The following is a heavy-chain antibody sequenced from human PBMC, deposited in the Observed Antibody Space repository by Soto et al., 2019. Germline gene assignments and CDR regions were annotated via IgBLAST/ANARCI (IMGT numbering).Heavy chain of an antibody. D-gene: IGHD2-2*01. CDR1: GFTFSNFW. J-gene: IGHJ4*02. V-gene: IGHV3-7*03. Sequence: GSLRLSCAASGFTFSNFWMSWVHQAPGQGLEWVANIKEDGSEKDFVDSVKGRFTISRDNAKNSVYLQMYSLRAEDTAFYYCARLPAASHYFDYWGQGILVTVSS. CDR3: ARLPAASHYFDY. CDR2: IKEDGSEK.